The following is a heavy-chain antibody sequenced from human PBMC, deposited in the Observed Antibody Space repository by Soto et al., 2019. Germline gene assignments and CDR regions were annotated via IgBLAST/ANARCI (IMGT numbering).Heavy chain of an antibody. CDR2: ISYDGSNK. CDR1: GFTLSSYA. D-gene: IGHD6-19*01. V-gene: IGHV3-30-3*01. J-gene: IGHJ4*02. Sequence: ESGGGVVQPGRSLRLSCAASGFTLSSYAMHWVRQAPGKGLEWVAVISYDGSNKYYADSVKGRFTISRDNSKNTLYLQMNSLRAEDTAVYYCARASNGWYYDYWGQGTLVTVSS. CDR3: ARASNGWYYDY.